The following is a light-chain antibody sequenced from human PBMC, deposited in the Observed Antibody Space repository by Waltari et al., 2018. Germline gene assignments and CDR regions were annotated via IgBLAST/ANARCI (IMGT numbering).Light chain of an antibody. Sequence: QLVLTQSPSASASLGASVKLTCTLSSGHSSNIIAWLQQQPGKGPRYLMQVNSDGSHRKGDEIPDRFSGSSSGAERYLTISSIQSEDEADYYCETGGHGTWVFGGGTKLTVL. V-gene: IGLV4-69*01. CDR2: VNSDGSH. CDR1: SGHSSNI. CDR3: ETGGHGTWV. J-gene: IGLJ3*02.